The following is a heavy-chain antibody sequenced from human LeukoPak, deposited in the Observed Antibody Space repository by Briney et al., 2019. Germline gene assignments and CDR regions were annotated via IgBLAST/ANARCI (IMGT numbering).Heavy chain of an antibody. J-gene: IGHJ4*02. CDR1: GFTFKSYA. V-gene: IGHV3-30*03. D-gene: IGHD6-19*01. CDR2: ISHDGSNE. Sequence: GGSLRLSCAASGFTFKSYAMYWVRQAPGKGLEWVAVISHDGSNEYYPDSVKGRFTISRDNSKNTLYLQMNSLRAEDTAVYYCASSIAVAGYFDYWGQGTLVTVSS. CDR3: ASSIAVAGYFDY.